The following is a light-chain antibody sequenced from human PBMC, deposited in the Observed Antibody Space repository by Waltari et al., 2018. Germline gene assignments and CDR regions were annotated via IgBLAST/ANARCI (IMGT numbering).Light chain of an antibody. CDR3: QQYNSYSRT. CDR2: KAS. Sequence: DIQMTQSPSTLSASVGDRVTITCRASQSISSWLAWYQQKPGKAHKLLIYKASSLESGVPSRFSGSGSGTEFTLTISSLQPDDFATYYCQQYNSYSRTFGQGTKLEI. V-gene: IGKV1-5*03. CDR1: QSISSW. J-gene: IGKJ2*01.